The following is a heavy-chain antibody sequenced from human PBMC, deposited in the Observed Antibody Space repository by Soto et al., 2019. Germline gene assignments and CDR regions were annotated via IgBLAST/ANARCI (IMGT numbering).Heavy chain of an antibody. Sequence: XDSLRLSCEFSGYSFTTYWIGWVLQRPGLGLEWMGVIYPGDSDTRYSPSFEGQITISVDKSINTAYLQWNSLQVSDTAIYFCGRRIDFWNRVDNWGQGTPVTVSS. CDR1: GYSFTTYW. V-gene: IGHV5-51*01. J-gene: IGHJ4*02. CDR3: GRRIDFWNRVDN. D-gene: IGHD3-3*01. CDR2: IYPGDSDT.